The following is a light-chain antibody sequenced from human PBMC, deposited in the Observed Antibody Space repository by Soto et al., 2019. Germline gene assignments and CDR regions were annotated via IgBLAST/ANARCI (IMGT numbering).Light chain of an antibody. V-gene: IGLV3-21*04. Sequence: SYELTQPPSVSVAPGKTARITCGGNNIGSKSVHGYQQKPGQAPVLVIYYDSDRPSGIPERFSGSNSGNTATLTISRVEAGDEADYYCQVWDSSSDHPGYVFGTGTKLTVL. CDR1: NIGSKS. J-gene: IGLJ1*01. CDR3: QVWDSSSDHPGYV. CDR2: YDS.